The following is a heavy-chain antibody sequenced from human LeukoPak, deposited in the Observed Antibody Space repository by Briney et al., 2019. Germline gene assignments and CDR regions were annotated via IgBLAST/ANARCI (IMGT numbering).Heavy chain of an antibody. J-gene: IGHJ2*01. CDR2: ISYTGST. D-gene: IGHD2-2*01. V-gene: IGHV4-61*08. CDR3: ATYRTSFIYWYFDL. CDR1: GGSISSGGYY. Sequence: PSQTLSLTCTVSGGSISSGGYYWSWIRQHPGKGLEWIGYISYTGSTNYNPSLKSRVSLSVDTSKNQFSLELSSVTAADTAVYYCATYRTSFIYWYFDLWGRGTLVTVSS.